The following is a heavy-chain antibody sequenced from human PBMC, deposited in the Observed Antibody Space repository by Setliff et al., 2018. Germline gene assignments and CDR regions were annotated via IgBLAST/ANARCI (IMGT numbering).Heavy chain of an antibody. CDR1: GGPFSAYY. D-gene: IGHD6-6*01. CDR3: ARLFHPDRGAETRRAGPGRFDP. Sequence: SETLSLTCAVYGGPFSAYYWSWIRQPPGEGLEWIGEINHSGRTKYNPSLRSRVTISVDTSKNQVSLKLTSVTAADTAVYYCARLFHPDRGAETRRAGPGRFDPWGQGTLVTVSS. CDR2: INHSGRT. V-gene: IGHV4-34*01. J-gene: IGHJ5*02.